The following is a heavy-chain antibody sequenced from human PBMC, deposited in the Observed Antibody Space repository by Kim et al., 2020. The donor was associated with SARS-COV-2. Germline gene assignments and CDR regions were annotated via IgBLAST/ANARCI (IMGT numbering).Heavy chain of an antibody. CDR1: GYSISSGYY. V-gene: IGHV4-38-2*02. CDR2: IYHSGST. Sequence: SETLSLTCTVSGYSISSGYYWGWIRQPPGKGLEWIGSIYHSGSTYYNPSLKSRVTISVDTSKNQFSLKLSSVTAADTAVYYCARVHDWFDPWGQGTLVTVSS. J-gene: IGHJ5*02. CDR3: ARVHDWFDP.